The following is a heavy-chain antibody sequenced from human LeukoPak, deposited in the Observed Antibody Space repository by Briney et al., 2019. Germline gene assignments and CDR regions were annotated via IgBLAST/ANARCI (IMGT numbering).Heavy chain of an antibody. D-gene: IGHD5-24*01. V-gene: IGHV3-23*01. J-gene: IGHJ4*02. CDR2: VSGSGAHT. CDR3: AKDQGDGYPDLNLDY. Sequence: GGSLRLSCAASGFTFSSYAMTWVRQAPGKGLQWVSAVSGSGAHTYYADSVKGRFTISRDNSKNTLYLQMNSLRAEDTAVYYCAKDQGDGYPDLNLDYWGQGTLVTVSS. CDR1: GFTFSSYA.